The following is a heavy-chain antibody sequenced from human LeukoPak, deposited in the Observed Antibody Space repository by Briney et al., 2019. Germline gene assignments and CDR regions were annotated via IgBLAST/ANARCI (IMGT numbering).Heavy chain of an antibody. CDR2: IKQDGSEK. D-gene: IGHD6-19*01. J-gene: IGHJ4*02. CDR1: GFTFSSYA. Sequence: GGSLRLSCAASGFTFSSYAMSWVRQAPGKGLEWVANIKQDGSEKYYVDSVKGRFTISRDNAKNSLYLQMNSLRAEDTAVYYCARERSGWISTLYFDYWGQGTLVTVSS. CDR3: ARERSGWISTLYFDY. V-gene: IGHV3-7*01.